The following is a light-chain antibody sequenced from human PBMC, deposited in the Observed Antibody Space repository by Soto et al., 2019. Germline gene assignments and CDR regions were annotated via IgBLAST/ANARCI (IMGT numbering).Light chain of an antibody. J-gene: IGKJ1*01. V-gene: IGKV3-20*01. CDR1: QSSSSNF. Sequence: EIVLTQSPGTLSLSPGEGGTLSCRASQSSSSNFLAWYQQKRGQAPRLLIHGASNRATGIPDRFSGSGSGTDFTLTISSLQPEDVATYYCQKYNSALRTFGQGTKVDIK. CDR2: GAS. CDR3: QKYNSALRT.